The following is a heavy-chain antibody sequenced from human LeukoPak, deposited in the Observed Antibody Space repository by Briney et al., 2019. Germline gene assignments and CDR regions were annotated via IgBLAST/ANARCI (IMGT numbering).Heavy chain of an antibody. Sequence: GGSLRLSCAASGFTVSSNYMSWVRQAPGKGLEWVSVIYSGGSTYYADSVKGRFTISRDNSKNTLYLQMNSLRAEDTAVYYCAKLSNRIAAAGSLDYWGQGTLVTVSS. CDR3: AKLSNRIAAAGSLDY. CDR1: GFTVSSNY. V-gene: IGHV3-53*01. CDR2: IYSGGST. D-gene: IGHD6-13*01. J-gene: IGHJ4*02.